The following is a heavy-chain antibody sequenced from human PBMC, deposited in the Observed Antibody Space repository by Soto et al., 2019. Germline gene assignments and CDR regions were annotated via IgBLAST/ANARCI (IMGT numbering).Heavy chain of an antibody. CDR3: ARVVNYDILTGYYSYYYYGMDV. CDR1: GYTFTSYA. J-gene: IGHJ6*02. Sequence: QVQLVQSGAEVKKPGASVKVSCKASGYTFTSYAMHWVRQAPGQRLEWMGWINAGNGNTKYSQKFQGRVTISRDTSARTAYMELSSLRSEDTTVYYCARVVNYDILTGYYSYYYYGMDVWGQGTTVTVSS. V-gene: IGHV1-3*01. CDR2: INAGNGNT. D-gene: IGHD3-9*01.